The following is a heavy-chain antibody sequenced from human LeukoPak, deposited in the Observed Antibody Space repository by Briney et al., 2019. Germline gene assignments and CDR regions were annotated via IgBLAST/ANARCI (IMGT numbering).Heavy chain of an antibody. CDR1: GFTFDDHA. D-gene: IGHD3-16*02. CDR2: ISGDGGST. Sequence: AGGSLRLSCAASGFTFDDHAMHWVRQAPGKGLEWVSLISGDGGSTYYADSVKGRFTISRDNSKNSLYLQMNSLRTEDTALYYCAKDSGDPWDYVWGSYRLYYYGMDVWGQGTTVTVSS. J-gene: IGHJ6*02. V-gene: IGHV3-43*02. CDR3: AKDSGDPWDYVWGSYRLYYYGMDV.